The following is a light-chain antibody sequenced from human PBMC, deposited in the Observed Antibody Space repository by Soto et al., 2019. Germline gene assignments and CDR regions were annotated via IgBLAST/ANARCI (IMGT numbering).Light chain of an antibody. V-gene: IGKV1-5*03. CDR3: HQYKSHSPT. CDR2: KAS. CDR1: QSISSW. Sequence: DIQMTQSPSTLSASVGDRVTITCRASQSISSWLAWFQQRPGRAPKFLIYKASSLKNGVPLRFSGSGSGTQFTLTINSLQPDDFARYYCHQYKSHSPTFGQGTKVDIK. J-gene: IGKJ1*01.